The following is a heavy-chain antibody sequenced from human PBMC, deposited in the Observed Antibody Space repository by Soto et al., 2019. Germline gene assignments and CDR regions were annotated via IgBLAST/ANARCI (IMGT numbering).Heavy chain of an antibody. CDR2: IYYSGRT. V-gene: IGHV4-39*02. CDR1: GGSISSSSYY. CDR3: AREGTIFGVVTPYYYYMDV. J-gene: IGHJ6*03. Sequence: SETLSLTCTVSGGSISSSSYYWGWIRQPPGKGLEWIGSIYYSGRTYYNPSLKSRVTISVDTSKNQFSLKLSSVTAADTAVYYCAREGTIFGVVTPYYYYMDVWGKGTTVTVSS. D-gene: IGHD3-3*01.